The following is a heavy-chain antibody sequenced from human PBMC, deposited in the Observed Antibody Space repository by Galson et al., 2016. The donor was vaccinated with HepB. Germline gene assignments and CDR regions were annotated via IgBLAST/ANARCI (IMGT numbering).Heavy chain of an antibody. CDR2: VFYSGNT. CDR3: ARDVVDSGGSVAGTEYFDL. CDR1: GGSISRSRSY. V-gene: IGHV4-39*07. D-gene: IGHD6-19*01. Sequence: ETLSLTCTVTGGSISRSRSYWGWVRQPPGKGLEWIGSVFYSGNTYYNPSLKSRVSISVDTSKNQFSLRLSSVTAADTAVYYCARDVVDSGGSVAGTEYFDLWGRGTLVTVSS. J-gene: IGHJ2*01.